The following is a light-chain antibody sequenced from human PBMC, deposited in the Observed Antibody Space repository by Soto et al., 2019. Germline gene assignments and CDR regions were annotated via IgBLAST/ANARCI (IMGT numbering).Light chain of an antibody. CDR2: EVS. CDR1: SSDVGDYKF. Sequence: QSALTQPPSASGSPGQSGTISCTGTSSDVGDYKFVSWYQQHPGKAPKLMIYEVSRRPSGVPDRFSGSKSGNTASLTVSGLQAEYEADYYCSSYAGNNNVVFGGGTKLTVL. J-gene: IGLJ2*01. CDR3: SSYAGNNNVV. V-gene: IGLV2-8*01.